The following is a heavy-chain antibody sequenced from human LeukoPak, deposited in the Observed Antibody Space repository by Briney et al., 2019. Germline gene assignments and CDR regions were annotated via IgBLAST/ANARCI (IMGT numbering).Heavy chain of an antibody. CDR2: ISYDGSNK. CDR1: GFTFSSYG. CDR3: AKLGIAVAGDDAFDI. Sequence: GGSLRLSCAASGFTFSSYGMHWVRQAPGKGLEWVAVISYDGSNKYYADSVKGRFTIPRDNSKNTLYLQMNSLRAEDTAVYYCAKLGIAVAGDDAFDIWGQGTMVTVSS. V-gene: IGHV3-30*18. D-gene: IGHD6-19*01. J-gene: IGHJ3*02.